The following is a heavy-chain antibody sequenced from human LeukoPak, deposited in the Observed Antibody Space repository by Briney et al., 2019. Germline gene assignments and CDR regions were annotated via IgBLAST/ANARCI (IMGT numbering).Heavy chain of an antibody. V-gene: IGHV1-69*05. J-gene: IGHJ5*02. D-gene: IGHD5-12*01. Sequence: SVKVSCKASGGTFSSYAISWVRQAPGQGLEWMGGIIPIFGTANHAQKFQGRVTITTDESTSTAYMELSSLRSEDTAVYYCARVVGQSGYDFGWFDPWGQGTLVTVSS. CDR2: IIPIFGTA. CDR1: GGTFSSYA. CDR3: ARVVGQSGYDFGWFDP.